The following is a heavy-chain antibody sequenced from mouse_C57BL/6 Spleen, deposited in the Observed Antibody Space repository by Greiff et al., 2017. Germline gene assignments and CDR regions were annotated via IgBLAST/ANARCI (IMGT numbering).Heavy chain of an antibody. CDR3: TSYYGSYYFDY. Sequence: QVQLQQSGAELVRPGASVTLSCKASGYTFTDYEMHWVKQTPVHGLEWIGAIDPETGGTAYNQKFKGKAILTADKSSSTAYMELRSLTSEDSAVYCCTSYYGSYYFDYWGQGTTLTVAS. J-gene: IGHJ2*01. CDR1: GYTFTDYE. CDR2: IDPETGGT. V-gene: IGHV1-15*01. D-gene: IGHD1-1*01.